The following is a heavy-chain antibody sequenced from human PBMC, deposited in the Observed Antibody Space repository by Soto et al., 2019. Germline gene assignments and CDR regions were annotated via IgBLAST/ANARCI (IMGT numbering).Heavy chain of an antibody. CDR1: GDSLNIGGYY. CDR3: ASSAGHPGDFFYYDGMDV. D-gene: IGHD3-10*01. V-gene: IGHV4-31*03. CDR2: IYYTGKT. J-gene: IGHJ6*02. Sequence: ASETLSLTCTVSGDSLNIGGYYWTWIRQHPGKGLEWMGYIYYTGKTYYNPPLESRLTMSVDTSKNQFSLKLSSVTAADTGVYYCASSAGHPGDFFYYDGMDVWGQGTTVTVS.